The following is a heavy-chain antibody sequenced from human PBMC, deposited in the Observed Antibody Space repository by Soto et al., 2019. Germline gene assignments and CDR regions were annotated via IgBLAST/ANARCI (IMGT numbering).Heavy chain of an antibody. CDR2: IYYSGST. V-gene: IGHV4-31*03. J-gene: IGHJ2*01. CDR1: GGSISSGGYY. Sequence: TSETLSLTCTVSGGSISSGGYYWSWIRQHPGKGLEWIGYIYYSGSTYYNPSLKSRVTISVDTSKNQFSLKLSSVTAADTAVYYCARVCRDGYNYGGYYWYFDLWGRGTLVTVSS. D-gene: IGHD5-12*01. CDR3: ARVCRDGYNYGGYYWYFDL.